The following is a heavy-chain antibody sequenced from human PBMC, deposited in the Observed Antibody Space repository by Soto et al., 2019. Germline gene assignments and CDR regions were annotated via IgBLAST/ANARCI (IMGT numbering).Heavy chain of an antibody. J-gene: IGHJ6*02. V-gene: IGHV4-59*08. CDR1: GGSMTNYY. D-gene: IGHD2-2*01. CDR2: IYYSGTT. Sequence: SETLSLTCTVSGGSMTNYYWSWVRQTPAKGLEYIGYIYYSGTTSYNPSLKSRVSISVDTSKSQFSLNLRSVTAADTAVYCCARLIPAIKIGSYYYHPLDVWGQGTTVTVSS. CDR3: ARLIPAIKIGSYYYHPLDV.